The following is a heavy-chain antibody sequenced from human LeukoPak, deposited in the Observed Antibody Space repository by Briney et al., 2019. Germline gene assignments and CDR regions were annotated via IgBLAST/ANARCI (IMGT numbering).Heavy chain of an antibody. J-gene: IGHJ5*02. Sequence: GGSLRLSCAASGFTFRNYVIHWVRQVPGKGLEWVSVISGSGDNTYYADSVKGRFTISRDNSKNTLYLQMNSLRAEDTAVYYCAREASSRFNWFDPWGQGTLVTVSS. CDR2: ISGSGDNT. V-gene: IGHV3-23*01. CDR1: GFTFRNYV. CDR3: AREASSRFNWFDP. D-gene: IGHD6-13*01.